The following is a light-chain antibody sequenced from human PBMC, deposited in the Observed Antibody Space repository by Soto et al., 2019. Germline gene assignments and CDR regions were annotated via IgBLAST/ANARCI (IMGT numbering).Light chain of an antibody. J-gene: IGKJ4*01. CDR3: QQSDGYFLT. V-gene: IGKV1-5*01. Sequence: DIQMTQSPSTLSAYVGDTVTITCRASQSINSGLAWYQQRSGKVPKLLIYDASSLESGVPSRFSGSGSGTEFTLTITSLQPEDFATYYCQQSDGYFLTLGGGTKVDIK. CDR2: DAS. CDR1: QSINSG.